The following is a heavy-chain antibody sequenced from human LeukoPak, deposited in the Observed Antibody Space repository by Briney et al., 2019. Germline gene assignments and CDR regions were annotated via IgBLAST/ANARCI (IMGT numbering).Heavy chain of an antibody. J-gene: IGHJ4*02. V-gene: IGHV3-7*01. D-gene: IGHD3-22*01. CDR2: INHNGNVN. Sequence: GGSLRLSCAASGFTFSSYWMNWARQAPGKGLEWVASINHNGNVNYYVDSVKGRFTISRDNAKNSLYLQMSNLRAEDTAVYYCARERRDSSGYIRIGYFDYWGQGTLVTVSS. CDR3: ARERRDSSGYIRIGYFDY. CDR1: GFTFSSYW.